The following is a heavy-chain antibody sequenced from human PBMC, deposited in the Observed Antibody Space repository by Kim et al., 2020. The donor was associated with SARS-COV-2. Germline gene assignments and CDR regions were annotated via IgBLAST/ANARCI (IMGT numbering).Heavy chain of an antibody. V-gene: IGHV4-59*08. CDR1: GGSIRSYY. CDR2: IYYIGNT. J-gene: IGHJ3*02. Sequence: SETLSLTCAVSGGSIRSYYWSWIRQSPGKGLEWIGFIYYIGNTFYNPSLTSRVTISADTSKNEISMKLKSVTAADTAVYFCARHVKTETDDGFDIWGPGTMVTVSS. D-gene: IGHD2-21*02. CDR3: ARHVKTETDDGFDI.